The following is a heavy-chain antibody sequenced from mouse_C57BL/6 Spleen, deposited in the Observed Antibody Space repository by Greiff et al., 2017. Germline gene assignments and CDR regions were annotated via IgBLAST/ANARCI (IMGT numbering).Heavy chain of an antibody. D-gene: IGHD2-4*01. CDR3: ARSGVYYDYEFDD. Sequence: VQLQQSGPELVKPGASVKISCKASGYAFSSSWMNWVKQRPGKGLEWIGRIYPGDGDTNYNGKFKGKATLTADKSSSTAYMQLSSLTSEDSAVYFCARSGVYYDYEFDDWGQGTTLTVSS. CDR1: GYAFSSSW. V-gene: IGHV1-82*01. CDR2: IYPGDGDT. J-gene: IGHJ2*01.